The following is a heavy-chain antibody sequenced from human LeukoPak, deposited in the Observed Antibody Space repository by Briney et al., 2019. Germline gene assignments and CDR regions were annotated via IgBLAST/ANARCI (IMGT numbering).Heavy chain of an antibody. V-gene: IGHV1-2*02. Sequence: ASVKVSCKASGYIFTDYYLHWVRQAPGQGLEWMGWVNPNSGVTHYAQKFQGRVTMTRDTSTSTAYMELSRLRYDDTAVYYCASGYRFRNWGQGTLVTVSS. J-gene: IGHJ4*02. D-gene: IGHD5-18*01. CDR1: GYIFTDYY. CDR2: VNPNSGVT. CDR3: ASGYRFRN.